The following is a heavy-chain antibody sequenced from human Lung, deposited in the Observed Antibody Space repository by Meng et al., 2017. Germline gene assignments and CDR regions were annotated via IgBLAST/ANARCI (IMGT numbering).Heavy chain of an antibody. CDR1: GGSISSSNW. V-gene: IGHV4-4*02. CDR2: IYHSGST. D-gene: IGHD3-10*01. CDR3: ARGSITMVRGVSVFDP. Sequence: QVQMQESAPGRVKPSVTLSLTCAVSGGSISSSNWWSWVRQPPGKGLEWIGEIYHSGSTNYNPSLKSRVTISVDKSKNQFSLKLSSVTAADTAVYYCARGSITMVRGVSVFDPWGQGTLVTVSS. J-gene: IGHJ5*02.